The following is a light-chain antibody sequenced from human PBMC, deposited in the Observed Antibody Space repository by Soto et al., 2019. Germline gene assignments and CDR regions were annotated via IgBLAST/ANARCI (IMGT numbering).Light chain of an antibody. CDR1: SSDVGSYNR. Sequence: QSVLTQPPSVSGSPGQSVAISCTGTSSDVGSYNRVSWYQQPSGTAPKVMIYEVSNRPSGVPDRFSGSKSGNTASLTISGLQAEDEADYYCSSYTSSNTYVFGTGTKVTGL. CDR3: SSYTSSNTYV. J-gene: IGLJ1*01. CDR2: EVS. V-gene: IGLV2-18*02.